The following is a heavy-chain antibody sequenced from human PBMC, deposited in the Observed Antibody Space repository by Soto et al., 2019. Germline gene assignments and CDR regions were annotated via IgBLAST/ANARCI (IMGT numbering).Heavy chain of an antibody. J-gene: IGHJ5*02. Sequence: SQTLSLTCAISGDSVSSNSAAWNWIRQSPSRGLEWLGRTYYRSKWYSDYAVSVKSRITINPDTSKNQFSLQLSSVTPEDTAVYYCARGLWSGYYSNWFDPCGQETLVTVSS. CDR2: TYYRSKWYS. V-gene: IGHV6-1*01. CDR3: ARGLWSGYYSNWFDP. D-gene: IGHD3-3*01. CDR1: GDSVSSNSAA.